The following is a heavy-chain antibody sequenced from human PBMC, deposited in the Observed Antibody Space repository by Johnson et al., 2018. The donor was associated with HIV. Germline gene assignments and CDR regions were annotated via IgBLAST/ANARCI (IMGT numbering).Heavy chain of an antibody. D-gene: IGHD2-15*01. Sequence: VQLVESGGGLVQPGGSLRLSCAASGFTFSSYAMHWVRQAPGKGLEWVAVISYDGSNKYYADSVKGRFTISRDNSKNTLYLQMNSLRAEDTAVYYCARDMCSGGSCYAFDIWGQGTMVTVSS. CDR2: ISYDGSNK. CDR3: ARDMCSGGSCYAFDI. CDR1: GFTFSSYA. V-gene: IGHV3-30*04. J-gene: IGHJ3*02.